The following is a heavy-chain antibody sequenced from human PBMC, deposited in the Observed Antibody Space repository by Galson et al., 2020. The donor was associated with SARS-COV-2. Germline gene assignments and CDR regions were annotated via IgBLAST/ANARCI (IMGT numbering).Heavy chain of an antibody. Sequence: GGSLRLSCTASGFTISSDGMHWVRQPPGKGLVWVSRINSDGSSTSYADSVKGGFTISKDNAKNTLYLQMNSLRAEDTAVYYCALIASGGYWCQGTLVTVSS. CDR3: ALIASGGY. CDR1: GFTISSDG. D-gene: IGHD3-22*01. V-gene: IGHV3-74*01. J-gene: IGHJ4*02. CDR2: INSDGSST.